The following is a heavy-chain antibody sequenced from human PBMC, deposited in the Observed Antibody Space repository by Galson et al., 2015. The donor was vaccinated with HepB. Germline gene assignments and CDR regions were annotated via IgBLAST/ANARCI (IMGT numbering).Heavy chain of an antibody. D-gene: IGHD3-3*01. J-gene: IGHJ6*03. Sequence: SLRLSCAASGFTFSSYAMSWVRQAPGKGLEWVSAISGSGGSTYYADSVKGRFTIPRDNSKNTLYLQMNSLRAEDTAVYYCAKAPLYDFWSGYYWGPDYYYYMDVWGKGTTVTVSS. CDR2: ISGSGGST. CDR3: AKAPLYDFWSGYYWGPDYYYYMDV. CDR1: GFTFSSYA. V-gene: IGHV3-23*01.